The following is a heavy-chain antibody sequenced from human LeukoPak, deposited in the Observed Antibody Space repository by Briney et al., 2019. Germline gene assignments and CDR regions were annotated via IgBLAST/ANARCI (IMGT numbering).Heavy chain of an antibody. CDR2: INHSGST. CDR3: ARRRYSYGKFYYMDV. Sequence: SETLSLTCAVYGGSFSGYYWSWIRQPPGKGLEWIGEINHSGSTNYNPSLKSRVTISVDTSKNQFSLKLSSVTAADTAVYYCARRRYSYGKFYYMDVWGKGTTVTISS. CDR1: GGSFSGYY. V-gene: IGHV4-34*01. D-gene: IGHD5-18*01. J-gene: IGHJ6*03.